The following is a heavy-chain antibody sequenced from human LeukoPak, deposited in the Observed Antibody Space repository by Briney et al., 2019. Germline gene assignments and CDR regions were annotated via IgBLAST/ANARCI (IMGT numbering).Heavy chain of an antibody. CDR1: GYTFSNYS. CDR2: IIPIFGTA. D-gene: IGHD3-3*01. Sequence: SSVKVSCKASGYTFSNYSIIWVRQAPGKGLEWMGGIIPIFGTANYAQKFEGRVTSTTDEATSTAYMELSSLRSEDTAVYCCARGHYDFWSGYPSDYYYMDVWGEGTSVTVSS. V-gene: IGHV1-69*05. J-gene: IGHJ6*03. CDR3: ARGHYDFWSGYPSDYYYMDV.